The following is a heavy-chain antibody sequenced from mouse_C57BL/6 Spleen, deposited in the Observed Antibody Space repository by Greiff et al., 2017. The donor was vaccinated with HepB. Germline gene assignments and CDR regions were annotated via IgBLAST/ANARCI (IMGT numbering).Heavy chain of an antibody. CDR3: ARHDYVPLYYAMDY. CDR2: INPNYGTT. D-gene: IGHD2-4*01. Sequence: VQLQQSGPELVKPGASVKISCKASGYSFTDYNMNWVKQSNGKSLEWIGEINPNYGTTSYNQKFKGKATLTVDQSSSTAYMQLNSLTSEDSAVYYCARHDYVPLYYAMDYWGQGTSVTVSS. CDR1: GYSFTDYN. J-gene: IGHJ4*01. V-gene: IGHV1-39*01.